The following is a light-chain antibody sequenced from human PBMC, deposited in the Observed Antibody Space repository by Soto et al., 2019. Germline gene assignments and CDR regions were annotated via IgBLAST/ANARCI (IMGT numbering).Light chain of an antibody. Sequence: QAVVTQETSMSVSPGGTVTLTCGSSTGTVTSGHYPYWFQQKPGQAPTTLIYDTSNKQSWTPARFSGSLLGGKAALTLSGAQPEDEADYYCLLPYSDAWVFGGGTKLTVL. J-gene: IGLJ3*02. CDR2: DTS. V-gene: IGLV7-46*01. CDR3: LLPYSDAWV. CDR1: TGTVTSGHY.